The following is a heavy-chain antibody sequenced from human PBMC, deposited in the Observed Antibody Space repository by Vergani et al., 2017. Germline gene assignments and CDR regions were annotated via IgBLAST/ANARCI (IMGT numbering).Heavy chain of an antibody. CDR3: ARVRGGEDVGYGMDV. CDR1: GGTFSSYT. D-gene: IGHD3-10*01. CDR2: IIPILGIA. V-gene: IGHV1-69*02. Sequence: QVQLVQSGAEVKKPGSSVKVSCKASGGTFSSYTISWVRQAPGQGLEWMGRIIPILGIANYAQKFQGRVTITADKSTSTAYMELSSLRSEDMAVYYCARVRGGEDVGYGMDVWGQGTTVTVSS. J-gene: IGHJ6*02.